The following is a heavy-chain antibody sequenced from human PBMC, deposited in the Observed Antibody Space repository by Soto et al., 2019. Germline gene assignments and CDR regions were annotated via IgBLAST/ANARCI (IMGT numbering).Heavy chain of an antibody. CDR3: ARSRSGAVADSLDF. V-gene: IGHV3-30*04. D-gene: IGHD3-10*01. CDR2: ISRDGTNK. CDR1: VFTFRSYA. J-gene: IGHJ4*02. Sequence: QVQVVESGGGVVQPGRSLRLSCAASVFTFRSYAIHWVRQAPGKGLEWVAVISRDGTNKYYVDSVKGRFTISRDNSKDTVYLQMNSLRDEDSAMFYCARSRSGAVADSLDFWGQGTLVTVSS.